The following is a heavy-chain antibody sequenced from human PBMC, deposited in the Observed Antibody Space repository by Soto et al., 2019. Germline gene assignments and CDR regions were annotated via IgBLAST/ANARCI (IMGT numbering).Heavy chain of an antibody. D-gene: IGHD3-22*01. CDR3: ARRTYYYDSSGYYCPYYFDY. Sequence: QVQLQDSGPGLVKPSGTLSLTCVVSGGSITTSNWWSWVRQPPGKGLEWIGEIYHSGVTNYNPSLKSRLTISVDKSKNQFSLKLSSVTAADTAVYYCARRTYYYDSSGYYCPYYFDYWGQGTLVTVSS. CDR2: IYHSGVT. V-gene: IGHV4-4*02. J-gene: IGHJ4*02. CDR1: GGSITTSNW.